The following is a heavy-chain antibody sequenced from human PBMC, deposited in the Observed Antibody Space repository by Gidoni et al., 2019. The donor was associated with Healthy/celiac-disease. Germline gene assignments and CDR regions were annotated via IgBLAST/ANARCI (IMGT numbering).Heavy chain of an antibody. Sequence: EVQLVESGGCLIQPGESVRLSCAACGFTVSSTYMSWVRQAPEKGLEWVSVLYSGGSTYYADSVKVRFTISRDNSKNTLYLQMNSLRAEDTAVYYCARGPSGQPLFDIWGQGTMVTVSS. V-gene: IGHV3-53*01. D-gene: IGHD2-15*01. CDR2: LYSGGST. CDR3: ARGPSGQPLFDI. CDR1: GFTVSSTY. J-gene: IGHJ3*02.